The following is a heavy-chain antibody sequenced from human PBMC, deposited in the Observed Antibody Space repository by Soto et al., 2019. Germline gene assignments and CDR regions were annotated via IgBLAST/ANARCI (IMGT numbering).Heavy chain of an antibody. CDR2: ISGTGSST. J-gene: IGHJ4*02. V-gene: IGHV3-23*01. Sequence: EVQLLESGGGSVQPGGSLRLSCAASGFTFSSYAMTWVRQAPGKGLEWVSAISGTGSSTNYADSVEGRFTISRDNSKNTLYLQMSSLRAEDTAVYYCAKAGGIAVPGSHLDYWGQGALVSVYS. CDR3: AKAGGIAVPGSHLDY. CDR1: GFTFSSYA. D-gene: IGHD6-19*01.